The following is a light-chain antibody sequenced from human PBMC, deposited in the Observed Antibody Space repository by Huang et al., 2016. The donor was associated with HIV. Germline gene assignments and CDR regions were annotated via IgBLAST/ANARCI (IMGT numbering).Light chain of an antibody. J-gene: IGKJ4*01. CDR3: QQYDTWPPLT. V-gene: IGKV3-15*01. CDR2: GAS. CDR1: QSVGGK. Sequence: ILLTQFPATLSVSPGQRVTLSCRASQSVGGKLAWYQPRPGQPPRLLIYGASTRIPTIPERFSGGGSGTEFTLTISSLQSEDFAVYYCQQYDTWPPLTFGGGTKV.